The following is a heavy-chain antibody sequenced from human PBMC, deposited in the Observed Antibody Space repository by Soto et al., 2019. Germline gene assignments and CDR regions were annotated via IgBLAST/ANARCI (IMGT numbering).Heavy chain of an antibody. V-gene: IGHV3-30*18. J-gene: IGHJ3*02. CDR2: ISYDGSNK. Sequence: PGGSLRLSCAASGFTFSSYGMHWVRQAPGKGLEWVAVISYDGSNKYYADSVKGRFTISRDNSKNTLYLQMNSLRAEDTAVYYCAKTYCDISDEPDAFDIWGQGTMVTVSS. CDR1: GFTFSSYG. CDR3: AKTYCDISDEPDAFDI. D-gene: IGHD3-22*01.